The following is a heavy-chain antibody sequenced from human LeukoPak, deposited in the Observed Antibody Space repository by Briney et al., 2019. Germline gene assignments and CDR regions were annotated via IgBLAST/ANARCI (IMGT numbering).Heavy chain of an antibody. V-gene: IGHV1-8*01. D-gene: IGHD3-10*01. J-gene: IGHJ3*02. CDR3: ARGYTVRGGRGAFDI. CDR1: GYTFTSYD. Sequence: GASVKVSCKASGYTFTSYDINWVRQATGRGLEWMGWMNPNSGNTGYAQKFQGRVTMTRNTSISTAYMELSSLRSEDTAVYYCARGYTVRGGRGAFDIWGQGTMVTVSS. CDR2: MNPNSGNT.